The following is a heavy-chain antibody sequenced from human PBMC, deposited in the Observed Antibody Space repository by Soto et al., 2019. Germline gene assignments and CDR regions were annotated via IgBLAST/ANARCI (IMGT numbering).Heavy chain of an antibody. CDR3: GKGTWGAFDI. V-gene: IGHV3-23*01. J-gene: IGHJ3*02. Sequence: EVQLLESGGGLVQPGGSLRLSCVASGFTFSSNAMSWVRQAPGKGLEWVSHITSGSGGGTYYADSVKGRFTISRDNAKNTLYMQMNSLRIKGTAVYDCGKGTWGAFDIWGHGTLITVSS. CDR2: ITSGSGGGT. CDR1: GFTFSSNA. D-gene: IGHD7-27*01.